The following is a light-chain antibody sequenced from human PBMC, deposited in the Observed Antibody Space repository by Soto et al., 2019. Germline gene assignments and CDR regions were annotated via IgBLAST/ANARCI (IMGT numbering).Light chain of an antibody. CDR2: RNN. J-gene: IGLJ2*01. CDR1: SSNIGNTY. CDR3: AAWDDSMSGHVA. V-gene: IGLV1-47*01. Sequence: SVLTQPPSASGTPGQRVTISCSGSSSNIGNTYVYWYQQLPGTAPKLLIYRNNQRPSGVPDRFSGSKSGTSASLAISGLRSEDEADYYCAAWDDSMSGHVAFGGGTKVTVL.